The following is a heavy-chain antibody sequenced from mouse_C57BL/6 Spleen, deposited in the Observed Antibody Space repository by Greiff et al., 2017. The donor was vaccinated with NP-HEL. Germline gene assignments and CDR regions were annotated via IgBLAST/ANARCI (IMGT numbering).Heavy chain of an antibody. Sequence: QVQLQQPGAELVMPGASVKLSCKASGYTFTSYWMHWVKQRPGQGLEWIGEIDPSDSYTNYTQKFKGKSTLTVDKSSSTAYMQLSSLTSEDSAVYYCARSYYYGSSTDWYFDVWGTGTTLTVSS. D-gene: IGHD1-1*01. J-gene: IGHJ1*03. CDR2: IDPSDSYT. V-gene: IGHV1-69*01. CDR3: ARSYYYGSSTDWYFDV. CDR1: GYTFTSYW.